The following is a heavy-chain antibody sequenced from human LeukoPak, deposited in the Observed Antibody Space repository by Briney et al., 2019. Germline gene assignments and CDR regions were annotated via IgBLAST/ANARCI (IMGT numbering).Heavy chain of an antibody. Sequence: GGSLTLSCAVSGFTFGSYAMSWVRDSPGKGLEWVLGISDSGGSTSYADSVKGRFTISRDNSKTTLYLEMNSLRAEDTAVYYCAKWNGYWGQGTLVTVSS. D-gene: IGHD1-1*01. CDR3: AKWNGY. V-gene: IGHV3-23*01. CDR2: ISDSGGST. J-gene: IGHJ4*02. CDR1: GFTFGSYA.